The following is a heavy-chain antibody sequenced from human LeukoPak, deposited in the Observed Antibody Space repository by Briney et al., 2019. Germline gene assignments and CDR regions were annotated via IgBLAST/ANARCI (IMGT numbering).Heavy chain of an antibody. V-gene: IGHV4-39*01. CDR2: IYYSGST. J-gene: IGHJ4*02. CDR3: ASTIDFWSGYLVFDY. CDR1: GASVSGSAYY. D-gene: IGHD3-3*01. Sequence: PSETLSLTCTVSGASVSGSAYYWGWIRQPPGKGLEWIGNIYYSGSTYYNESLESRVTISIDTSKNQFSLKLSSVTAADTAVYYCASTIDFWSGYLVFDYWGQGTLVTVSS.